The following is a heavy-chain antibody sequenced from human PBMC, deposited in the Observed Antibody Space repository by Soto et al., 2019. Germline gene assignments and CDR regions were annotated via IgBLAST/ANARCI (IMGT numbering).Heavy chain of an antibody. D-gene: IGHD3-16*02. CDR2: VFYSGTT. V-gene: IGHV4-31*03. J-gene: IGHJ4*02. Sequence: QVLQQESGPGLVKPSQTLSLTCTVSGNSFSSGGYYWSWIRQHPGKGLEWIGYVFYSGTTYYSPSLKSRVSISGDTSKTQFSLSLSSVTAADTAVYYCARTTTYYDYMWGSYRRKDFDFWGQGTLVTVSS. CDR3: ARTTTYYDYMWGSYRRKDFDF. CDR1: GNSFSSGGYY.